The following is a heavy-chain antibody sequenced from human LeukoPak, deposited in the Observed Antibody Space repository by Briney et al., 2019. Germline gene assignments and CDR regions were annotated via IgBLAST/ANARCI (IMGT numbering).Heavy chain of an antibody. D-gene: IGHD1-1*01. Sequence: ASVKVSCKASGYTFTDYYIHWVRQAPGQGLEWMGWINPNSGGTNYAQKFQGRVTMTRDTSISTAYMELSRLRSDDTAVYYCARDVYNWNYDDYYYYMDVWGKGTTVTVSS. CDR3: ARDVYNWNYDDYYYYMDV. CDR1: GYTFTDYY. V-gene: IGHV1-2*02. J-gene: IGHJ6*03. CDR2: INPNSGGT.